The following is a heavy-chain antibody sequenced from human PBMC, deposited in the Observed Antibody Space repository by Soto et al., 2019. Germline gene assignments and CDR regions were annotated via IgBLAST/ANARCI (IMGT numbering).Heavy chain of an antibody. CDR1: GFTFSSYA. V-gene: IGHV3-23*01. Sequence: DVQLLESGGHLVQPGGSLRLSCAASGFTFSSYAMSWVRQAPGKGLEWVSSVSAGGDMTYYSDSVKGRFTISRDNSNNALLLQMNGLRIEDTALYYCARGDRGGSGSPASYYYSGLDVWGQGATVTVS. D-gene: IGHD3-10*01. J-gene: IGHJ6*02. CDR2: VSAGGDMT. CDR3: ARGDRGGSGSPASYYYSGLDV.